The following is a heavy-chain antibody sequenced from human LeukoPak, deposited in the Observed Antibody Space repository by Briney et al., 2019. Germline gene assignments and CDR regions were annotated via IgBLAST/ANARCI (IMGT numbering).Heavy chain of an antibody. Sequence: GESLQISCKGSGYTFTSYWIGWVRHMPGKGLEWMGIIYPGDSDTRYSPSFQGQVTISVDKSTSTAYLQRSSLRASDTAMYYCGRLLSGYCSGTSCYAYYYYYMDVWGKGTTVTVSS. J-gene: IGHJ6*03. CDR3: GRLLSGYCSGTSCYAYYYYYMDV. CDR1: GYTFTSYW. V-gene: IGHV5-51*01. CDR2: IYPGDSDT. D-gene: IGHD2-2*01.